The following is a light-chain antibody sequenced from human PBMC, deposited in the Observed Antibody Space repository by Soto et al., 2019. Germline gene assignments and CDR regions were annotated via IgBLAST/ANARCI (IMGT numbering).Light chain of an antibody. CDR2: DAS. J-gene: IGKJ2*01. Sequence: EIVLTQSPGTLSLSPGERATLSCRASQSVSSSYLAWYQQKPGQAPRLLIYDASSRATGLPDRFSGSGSGTDFTLTISRLEPEDFAMYYCQKYVSSPYTFGQGTKLEIK. CDR1: QSVSSSY. CDR3: QKYVSSPYT. V-gene: IGKV3-20*01.